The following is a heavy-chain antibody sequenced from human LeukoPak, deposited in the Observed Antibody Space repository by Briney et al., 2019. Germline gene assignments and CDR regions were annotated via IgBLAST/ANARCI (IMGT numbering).Heavy chain of an antibody. Sequence: SETLSLTCTVFGGSISSRSYSWGWIRQPPGKGLEWIASIYYSGSTYYNPSLKSRVIISVDTSKNQFSLKLNSVTAADTAVYYCARYSYGGEDWFHPRGQGTLVTVSS. CDR2: IYYSGST. CDR1: GGSISSRSYS. CDR3: ARYSYGGEDWFHP. V-gene: IGHV4-39*01. J-gene: IGHJ5*02. D-gene: IGHD5-18*01.